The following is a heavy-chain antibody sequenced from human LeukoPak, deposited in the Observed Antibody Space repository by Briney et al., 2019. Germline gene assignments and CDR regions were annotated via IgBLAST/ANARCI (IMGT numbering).Heavy chain of an antibody. CDR3: ATRVVVTAMGSFDY. V-gene: IGHV3-21*01. CDR2: ISSSSGYI. D-gene: IGHD2-21*02. Sequence: PGGSLRLSCAASGFTFSSYSMNWVRQAPGKGLEWVSSISSSSGYIYYADSVKGRFTISRDNAKNSLYLQMNSLRAEDTAVYYCATRVVVTAMGSFDYWGQGTLVTVSS. CDR1: GFTFSSYS. J-gene: IGHJ4*02.